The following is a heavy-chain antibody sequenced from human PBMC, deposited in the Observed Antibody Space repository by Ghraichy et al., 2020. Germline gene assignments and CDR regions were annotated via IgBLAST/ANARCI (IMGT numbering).Heavy chain of an antibody. D-gene: IGHD6-19*01. J-gene: IGHJ4*02. Sequence: SETLSLTCAVYGGSFSGFYWSWIRQPPGKGLEWIGEINHSGSTNYHPSLEGRVTISVDTSKNQFSLKLSSVTAADTAVYYCARGPNYSSGWFYFDYWGQGTLVTVSS. V-gene: IGHV4-34*01. CDR3: ARGPNYSSGWFYFDY. CDR1: GGSFSGFY. CDR2: INHSGST.